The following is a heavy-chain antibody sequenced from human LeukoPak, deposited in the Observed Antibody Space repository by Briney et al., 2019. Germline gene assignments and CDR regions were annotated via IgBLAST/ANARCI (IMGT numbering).Heavy chain of an antibody. Sequence: PGGSLRLSCAASGFTFDDYAMHWVRQAPGKGLEWVSGITWNSDTIAYADSVKGRFTISRDNAKNSLYLQMNTLRAEDTAVYYCARDLVWFGEPKGYYNYMDVWGKGTTVTVSS. J-gene: IGHJ6*03. CDR2: ITWNSDTI. CDR1: GFTFDDYA. V-gene: IGHV3-9*01. CDR3: ARDLVWFGEPKGYYNYMDV. D-gene: IGHD3-10*01.